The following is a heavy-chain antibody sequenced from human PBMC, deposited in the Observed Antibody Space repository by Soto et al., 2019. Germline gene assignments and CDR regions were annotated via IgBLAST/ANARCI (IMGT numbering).Heavy chain of an antibody. V-gene: IGHV1-69*13. Sequence: GASVKVSCKASGGTFSSYAISWVRQAPGQGLEWMGGIIPIFGTANYAQKFQGRVTITADESTSTAYMELSSLRSEDTAVYYCARDSSGWYTKWHFDYWGQGTLVTVSS. CDR2: IIPIFGTA. J-gene: IGHJ4*02. CDR1: GGTFSSYA. CDR3: ARDSSGWYTKWHFDY. D-gene: IGHD6-19*01.